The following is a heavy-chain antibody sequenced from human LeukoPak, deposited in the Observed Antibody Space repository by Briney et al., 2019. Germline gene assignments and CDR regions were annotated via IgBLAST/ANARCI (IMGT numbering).Heavy chain of an antibody. V-gene: IGHV4-61*02. Sequence: SQTLSLTCTVSGGSISSGSYYWSWIRQPAGKGLEWIGRIYTSGGTNYNPSLKSRVTISVDTSKNQFSLKLSSVTAADTAVYYCARRVAAAAMYDYWGQGTLVTVSS. CDR1: GGSISSGSYY. D-gene: IGHD6-13*01. CDR3: ARRVAAAAMYDY. J-gene: IGHJ4*02. CDR2: IYTSGGT.